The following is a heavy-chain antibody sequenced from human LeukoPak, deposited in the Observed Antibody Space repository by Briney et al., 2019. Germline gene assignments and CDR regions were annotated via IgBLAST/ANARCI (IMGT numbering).Heavy chain of an antibody. CDR2: INHSGST. V-gene: IGHV4-34*01. J-gene: IGHJ5*02. CDR3: ARGGRRSRWFDP. CDR1: GGSFSGYY. Sequence: SETLSLTCAVYGGSFSGYYWSWIRQPPGKGLEWIGEINHSGSTNYNPSLKSRVTISVDTSKNQFSLKLSSVTAADTAVYYCARGGRRSRWFDPWGQGTLVTVSS.